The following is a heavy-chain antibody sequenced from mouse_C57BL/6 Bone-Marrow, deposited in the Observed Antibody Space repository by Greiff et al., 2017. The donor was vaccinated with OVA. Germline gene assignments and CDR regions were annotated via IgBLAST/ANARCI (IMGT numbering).Heavy chain of an antibody. CDR3: ARTHYCAMDY. J-gene: IGHJ4*01. CDR2: INPSSGYT. Sequence: QVQLQQSGAELARPGASVKMSCKASGYTFTSYTMHWVKQRPGQGLEWIGYINPSSGYTKYNQKFKDKATLTADKSSSTAYMQLSSLTSEDSAVYYCARTHYCAMDYWGQGTSVTVSS. CDR1: GYTFTSYT. V-gene: IGHV1-4*01.